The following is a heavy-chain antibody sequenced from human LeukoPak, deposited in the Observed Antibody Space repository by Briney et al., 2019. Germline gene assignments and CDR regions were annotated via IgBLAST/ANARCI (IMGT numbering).Heavy chain of an antibody. J-gene: IGHJ3*02. V-gene: IGHV3-74*01. CDR1: GFTFSTYS. CDR3: ARTQLAYAFDI. CDR2: VASDGSST. Sequence: PGRSLRLSCAASGFTFSTYSMHWVRQAPGKGLVWVSRVASDGSSTTYADSVKGRFTISRDNAKNTLYLQMNSLRAEDTAVYYCARTQLAYAFDIWGQGTMVIVSS. D-gene: IGHD1-1*01.